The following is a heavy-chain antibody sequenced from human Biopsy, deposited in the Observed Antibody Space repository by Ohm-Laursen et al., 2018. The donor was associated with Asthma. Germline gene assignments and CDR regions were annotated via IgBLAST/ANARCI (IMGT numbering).Heavy chain of an antibody. Sequence: GSSVKVSCKTSGYTFNSAGITWVRQAPGQGFEWMGWISVYNGNTKVAQKLQDRVTMITDTSTSTAYKELRSLRSDDTAVYFCARAVDYSHYYGIDVWGQGTTVTVS. CDR3: ARAVDYSHYYGIDV. J-gene: IGHJ6*02. V-gene: IGHV1-18*01. CDR1: GYTFNSAG. D-gene: IGHD3-10*01. CDR2: ISVYNGNT.